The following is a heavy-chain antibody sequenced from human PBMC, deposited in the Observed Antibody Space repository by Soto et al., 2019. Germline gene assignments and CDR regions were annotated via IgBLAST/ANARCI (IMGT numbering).Heavy chain of an antibody. V-gene: IGHV3-7*03. D-gene: IGHD3-16*01. J-gene: IGHJ4*02. CDR3: AGWGGHDYNY. Sequence: EVQLVESGGGLVQPGGSLRLSSVASGFTFSTYWMNWVRQAPGKGLEWVANIKPDGSERSYVDSVKGRFTTSRDNAKNSLYLQMNSRRADDTAVYYCAGWGGHDYNYWGQGVLVTVSS. CDR2: IKPDGSER. CDR1: GFTFSTYW.